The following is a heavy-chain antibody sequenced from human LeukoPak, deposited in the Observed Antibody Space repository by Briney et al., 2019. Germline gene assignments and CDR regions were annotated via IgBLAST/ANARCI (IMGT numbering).Heavy chain of an antibody. J-gene: IGHJ4*02. CDR2: ISSSSSYI. D-gene: IGHD6-6*01. V-gene: IGHV3-11*06. CDR1: GFTFSDYY. CDR3: ARSRGSSATFDY. Sequence: GGSLRLSCAASGFTFSDYYMSWIRQAPGKGLEWVSSISSSSSYIYYADSVKGRFTISRDNAKNSLYLQMNSLRAEDTAVYYCARSRGSSATFDYWGQGTLVTVSS.